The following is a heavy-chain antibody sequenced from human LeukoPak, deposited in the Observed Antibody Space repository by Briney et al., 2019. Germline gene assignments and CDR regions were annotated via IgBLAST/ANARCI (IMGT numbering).Heavy chain of an antibody. J-gene: IGHJ3*02. D-gene: IGHD3-10*01. CDR1: GYTLTELS. CDR3: ARGGLGSYFAMDI. Sequence: ASVKVSCKVSGYTLTELSMHWVRQAPGQGLEWMGGIIPMFGTPNYAQKFQGRVTITVDESTTTAYMELSSLRSEDTAVYYCARGGLGSYFAMDIWGQGTMVTVSS. V-gene: IGHV1-69*13. CDR2: IIPMFGTP.